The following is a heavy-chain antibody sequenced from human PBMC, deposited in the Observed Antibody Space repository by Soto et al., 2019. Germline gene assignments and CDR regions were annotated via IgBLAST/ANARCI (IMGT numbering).Heavy chain of an antibody. J-gene: IGHJ4*02. CDR3: ARITATDHEIDY. Sequence: EVHLEESGGDLVQPGGSLRLSCSASGFIFGFYWMTWVRQAPGKGLEWVANIERHGNDKYYVDSVTGRFTISRDNAQNSLFLQMNNLRAEDTAVYFCARITATDHEIDYWGQGTLVTVSS. V-gene: IGHV3-7*03. CDR2: IERHGNDK. CDR1: GFIFGFYW. D-gene: IGHD1-20*01.